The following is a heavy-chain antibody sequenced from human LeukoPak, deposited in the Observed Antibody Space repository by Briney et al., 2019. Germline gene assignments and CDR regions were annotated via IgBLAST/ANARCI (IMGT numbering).Heavy chain of an antibody. D-gene: IGHD3-16*01. CDR3: ARGASTDAYSY. Sequence: PYISISGSTIFYADFVTGRFTISRDNAKNSLSLQLNSLRAGDTAVYYCARGASTDAYSYWGQGTLVTVSS. V-gene: IGHV3-11*01. J-gene: IGHJ4*02. CDR2: ISISGSTI.